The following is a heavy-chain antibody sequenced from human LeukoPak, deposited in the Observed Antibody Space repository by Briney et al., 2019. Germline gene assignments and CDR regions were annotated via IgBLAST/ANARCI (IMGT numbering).Heavy chain of an antibody. CDR1: GGTFSSYA. J-gene: IGHJ6*02. CDR3: ARVGHCSGGSCYSGYYGMDV. V-gene: IGHV1-69*04. CDR2: IIPILGIA. Sequence: ASVKVSCKASGGTFSSYAISWVRQAPGQGLEWMGRIIPILGIANYAQKFQGRVTITADKSTSTAYMELSSLRSEDAAVYYCARVGHCSGGSCYSGYYGMDVWGQGTTVTVSS. D-gene: IGHD2-15*01.